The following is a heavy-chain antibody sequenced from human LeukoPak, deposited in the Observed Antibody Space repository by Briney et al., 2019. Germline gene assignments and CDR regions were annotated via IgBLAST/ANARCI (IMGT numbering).Heavy chain of an antibody. Sequence: ATVKVSCKASGYTFTGYYMHWVRQAPGQGLEWMGWINPNSGGTNYAQKFQGRVTMTRDTSISTAYMELSRLGSDDTAVYYCARDRQLWSGGYYYYYMDIWGKGTTVTVSS. CDR1: GYTFTGYY. V-gene: IGHV1-2*02. CDR3: ARDRQLWSGGYYYYYMDI. CDR2: INPNSGGT. J-gene: IGHJ6*03. D-gene: IGHD3-10*02.